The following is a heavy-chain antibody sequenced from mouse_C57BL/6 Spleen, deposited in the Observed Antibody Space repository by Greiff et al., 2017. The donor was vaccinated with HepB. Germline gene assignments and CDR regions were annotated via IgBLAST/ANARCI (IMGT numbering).Heavy chain of an antibody. CDR2: IYPGDGDT. Sequence: QVQLQQSGAELVKPGASVKISCKASCYAFSSYWMNWVKQRPGKGLEWIGQIYPGDGDTNYNGKFKGKATLTADKSSSTAYMQLSSLTSEDSAVYFCARGAGSSYDAMDYWGQGTSVTVSS. CDR3: ARGAGSSYDAMDY. D-gene: IGHD1-1*01. CDR1: CYAFSSYW. V-gene: IGHV1-80*01. J-gene: IGHJ4*01.